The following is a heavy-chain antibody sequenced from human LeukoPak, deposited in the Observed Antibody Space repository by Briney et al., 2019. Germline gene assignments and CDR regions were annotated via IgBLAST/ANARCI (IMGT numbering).Heavy chain of an antibody. CDR1: GFTFTSYG. CDR2: ISYDGSNK. CDR3: AKDSRYSSSWYDY. Sequence: GGSLRLSCAASGFTFTSYGMHWVRQAPGKGLEWVALISYDGSNKYYADSVKGRFTISRDNSKNTLYLQMNSLRAEDTAVYYCAKDSRYSSSWYDYWGQGTLVTVSS. V-gene: IGHV3-30*18. D-gene: IGHD6-13*01. J-gene: IGHJ4*02.